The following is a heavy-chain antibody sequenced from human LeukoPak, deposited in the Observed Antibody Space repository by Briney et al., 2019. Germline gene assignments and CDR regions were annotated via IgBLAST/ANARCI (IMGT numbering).Heavy chain of an antibody. CDR3: ATPRPGAYNYFDY. D-gene: IGHD1-1*01. CDR1: GYTFINYG. Sequence: GASVKVSCKTSGYTFINYGIRWVRQAPGQGLEWMGWISAYNGDTNYAQKFQGRVTITADKSTSTAYMELSSLRSEDTAVYYCATPRPGAYNYFDYWGQGTLVTVSS. CDR2: ISAYNGDT. V-gene: IGHV1-18*01. J-gene: IGHJ4*02.